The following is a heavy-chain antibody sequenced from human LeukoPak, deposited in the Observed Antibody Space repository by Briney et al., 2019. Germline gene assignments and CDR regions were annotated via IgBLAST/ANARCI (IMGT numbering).Heavy chain of an antibody. J-gene: IGHJ5*02. Sequence: SVKVSCKASGGTLSSYAISWVRQAPGQGLEWMGRIIPIFGIANYAQKFQGRVTITADKSTSTAYMELSSLRSEDTAVYYCARDPRGIAAAGTGWFDPWGQGTLVTVSS. V-gene: IGHV1-69*04. CDR2: IIPIFGIA. CDR1: GGTLSSYA. D-gene: IGHD6-13*01. CDR3: ARDPRGIAAAGTGWFDP.